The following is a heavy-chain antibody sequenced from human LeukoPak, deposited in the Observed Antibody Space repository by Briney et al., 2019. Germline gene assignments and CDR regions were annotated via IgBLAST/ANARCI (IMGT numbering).Heavy chain of an antibody. J-gene: IGHJ4*02. V-gene: IGHV1-8*01. CDR1: GYTFTSYD. Sequence: ASVKVSCKASGYTFTSYDINWVRQATGQGLEWMGWMNPNSGNTGYAQKFQGRVTMTRNTSISTAYMELSSLRSEDTAVYYCARAPSITGTTPPGYWGQGTLVTVSS. CDR3: ARAPSITGTTPPGY. CDR2: MNPNSGNT. D-gene: IGHD1-7*01.